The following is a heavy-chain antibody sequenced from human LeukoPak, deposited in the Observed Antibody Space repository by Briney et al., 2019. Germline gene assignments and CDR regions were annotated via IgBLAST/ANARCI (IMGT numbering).Heavy chain of an antibody. V-gene: IGHV4-4*07. CDR1: GGSISDFY. J-gene: IGHJ4*02. CDR2: IYTSWST. D-gene: IGHD6-6*01. CDR3: ARSYSSSSTMAFDY. Sequence: SETLFLTCTVSGGSISDFYWSWIRQPARKGLGWIGRIYTSWSTNYNPSLTSRVTMSVDESTKQFSLKLSSVTAADTAVYYCARSYSSSSTMAFDYWGQGTVVTVSS.